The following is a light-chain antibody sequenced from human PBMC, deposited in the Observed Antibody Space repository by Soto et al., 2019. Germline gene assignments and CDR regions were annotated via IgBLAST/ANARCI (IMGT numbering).Light chain of an antibody. Sequence: EIVMTQSPATLSVSPGERATLSCRASQSVSSNVAWYQHKPGQAPRLLIYGASTRATGIPARFSGSGSGTEFTLTNSSLQSEDFAVYHCQQYNNWPQTFGQGTKVEFK. CDR3: QQYNNWPQT. CDR2: GAS. J-gene: IGKJ1*01. V-gene: IGKV3-15*01. CDR1: QSVSSN.